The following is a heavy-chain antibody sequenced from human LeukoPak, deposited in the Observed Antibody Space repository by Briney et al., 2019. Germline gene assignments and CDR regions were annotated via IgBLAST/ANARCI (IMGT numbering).Heavy chain of an antibody. D-gene: IGHD3-9*01. CDR3: ARDARILTGYYYYMDV. J-gene: IGHJ6*03. CDR2: ISAYNGNT. V-gene: IGHV1-18*01. Sequence: ASVKVSCKASGYTFTSYGISWVRQAPGQGLEWMGWISAYNGNTNYAQKLQGRVTMTTDTSTSTAYMELRSLRSDDTAVYYCARDARILTGYYYYMDVWGKGTTVTISS. CDR1: GYTFTSYG.